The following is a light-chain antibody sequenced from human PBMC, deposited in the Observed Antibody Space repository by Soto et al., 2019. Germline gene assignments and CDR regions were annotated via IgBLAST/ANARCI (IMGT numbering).Light chain of an antibody. Sequence: AIRMTQSPSSLSASTGDRVTITCRASQGISSYLAWYQQKPGKAPKVLIYAASSLQSGVPSRFSGSGSGTDFTLTISGLQSEDFATYYCQQYYTYPRTFGQGTKVEIK. CDR3: QQYYTYPRT. CDR1: QGISSY. CDR2: AAS. J-gene: IGKJ1*01. V-gene: IGKV1-8*01.